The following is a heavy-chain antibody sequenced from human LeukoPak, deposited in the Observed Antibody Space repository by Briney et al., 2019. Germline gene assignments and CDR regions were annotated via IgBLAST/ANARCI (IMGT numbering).Heavy chain of an antibody. CDR3: ARERDSEWLPRSYYFDY. V-gene: IGHV3-23*01. J-gene: IGHJ4*02. D-gene: IGHD5-24*01. CDR1: GFSVGDYA. Sequence: GGSLRLSCTVSGFSVGDYAVNWVRQAPGKGLEWVSVISGGGGNTYYADSVKGRFTISRDNSKNTLYLQMNSLRAEDTAVYYCARERDSEWLPRSYYFDYWGQGTLVTVSS. CDR2: ISGGGGNT.